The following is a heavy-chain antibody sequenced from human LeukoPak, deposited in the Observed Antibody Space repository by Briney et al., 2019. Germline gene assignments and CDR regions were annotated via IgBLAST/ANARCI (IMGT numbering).Heavy chain of an antibody. V-gene: IGHV4-31*03. D-gene: IGHD3-10*01. CDR3: AREAIGAAIDY. J-gene: IGHJ4*02. CDR2: IYYSGST. Sequence: SETLSLTCTVSGGSISSGGYYWSWIRQHPGKGLEWIGYIYYSGSTYYNPSLKSRVTISVDTSKNQFSLKLSSVTAADTAVCYRAREAIGAAIDYWGQGTLVTVSS. CDR1: GGSISSGGYY.